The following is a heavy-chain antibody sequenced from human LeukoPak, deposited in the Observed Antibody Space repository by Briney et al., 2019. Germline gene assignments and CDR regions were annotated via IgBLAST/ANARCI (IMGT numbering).Heavy chain of an antibody. Sequence: PSETLSLTCTVSGGSISSYYWSWIRQPPGKGLEWIGYIYYSGSTNYNPSLKSRVTISVDASKNQFSLKLSSVTAADTAVYYCARTIAAAGKGLDAFDIWGQGTMVTVSS. V-gene: IGHV4-59*08. CDR1: GGSISSYY. CDR3: ARTIAAAGKGLDAFDI. CDR2: IYYSGST. D-gene: IGHD6-13*01. J-gene: IGHJ3*02.